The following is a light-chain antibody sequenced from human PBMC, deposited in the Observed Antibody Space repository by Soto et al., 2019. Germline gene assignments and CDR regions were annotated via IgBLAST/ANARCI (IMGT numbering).Light chain of an antibody. CDR1: SSTVGGNY. J-gene: IGLJ3*02. CDR3: AAWDDKLSGWV. Sequence: QSVLTQPPSASGTPGQRVTISCSGSSSTVGGNYVYWYQLLPGMAPRLLIYRDNQRPSGVPDRFSGSKSGTSASLAISGLRSEDEAEYYCAAWDDKLSGWVFGGGTKVTVL. V-gene: IGLV1-47*01. CDR2: RDN.